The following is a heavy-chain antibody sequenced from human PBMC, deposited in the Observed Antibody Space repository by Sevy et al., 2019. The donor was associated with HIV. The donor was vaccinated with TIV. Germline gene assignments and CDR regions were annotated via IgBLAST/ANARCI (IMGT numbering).Heavy chain of an antibody. CDR3: AKGDGTFYGMDV. CDR2: ISGSGGST. CDR1: GFTFGTYA. V-gene: IGHV3-23*01. J-gene: IGHJ6*02. Sequence: GGSLRLSCAASGFTFGTYAMNWVRQAPGKGLEWVSAISGSGGSTYNADSLKGRFTISRDNSKNTLYLQMNSLRAEDTAIYYGAKGDGTFYGMDVWGRGTTVTVSS.